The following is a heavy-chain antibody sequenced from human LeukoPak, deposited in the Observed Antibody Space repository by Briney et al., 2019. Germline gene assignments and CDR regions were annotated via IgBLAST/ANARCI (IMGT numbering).Heavy chain of an antibody. J-gene: IGHJ4*02. Sequence: ASVKVSCKASGYTFTGYYMHWVRQAPGQGLEWMGRINPNSGDTVYAQKFQGRVTMTRDTSISTAYMELSSLSSDDTAVYYCARDPATGVYFDYWGQGTLVTVSS. CDR3: ARDPATGVYFDY. CDR1: GYTFTGYY. D-gene: IGHD4-23*01. CDR2: INPNSGDT. V-gene: IGHV1-2*06.